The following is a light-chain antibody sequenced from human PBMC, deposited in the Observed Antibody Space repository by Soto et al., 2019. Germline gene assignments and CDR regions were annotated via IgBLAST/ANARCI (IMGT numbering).Light chain of an antibody. CDR1: SSDVGGNNY. CDR2: DVN. CDR3: CSFAGSYV. V-gene: IGLV2-11*01. J-gene: IGLJ1*01. Sequence: QAVVTQPRSVSGSPGQSVTISCTGTSSDVGGNNYVSWYQQHPGKAPKLMLYDVNKRPSGVPDRFSGSKSGNTASLTISGLQAEDEADYYCCSFAGSYVFGTGTKVTVL.